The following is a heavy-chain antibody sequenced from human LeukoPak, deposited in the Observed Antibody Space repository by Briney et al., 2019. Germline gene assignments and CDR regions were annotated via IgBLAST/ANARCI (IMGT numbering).Heavy chain of an antibody. D-gene: IGHD3-10*01. CDR3: ARGYGLAYGSGSYFPQFDP. J-gene: IGHJ5*02. CDR1: GGSFSGYY. V-gene: IGHV4-34*01. Sequence: TSETLSLTCAVYGGSFSGYYWSWIRQPPGKGLEWIGEINHSGSTNYNPSLKSRVTISVDTSKNQFSLTLSSVTAADTAVYYCARGYGLAYGSGSYFPQFDPWGQGTLVTVSS. CDR2: INHSGST.